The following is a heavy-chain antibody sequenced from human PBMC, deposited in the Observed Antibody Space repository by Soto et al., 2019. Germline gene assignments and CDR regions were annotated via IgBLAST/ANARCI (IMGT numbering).Heavy chain of an antibody. CDR1: GYTFTSYG. J-gene: IGHJ5*02. Sequence: QVQLVQSGAEVKKPGASVKVSCKASGYTFTSYGISWVRQAPGQGLEWMGWISAYNGNTNYEKKLQGRVTMTTDTSSSTAYMELRSLRSDDTAVYYCEREIAIPTPMGRGVIGSWGQGTLVTVAS. CDR3: EREIAIPTPMGRGVIGS. CDR2: ISAYNGNT. D-gene: IGHD3-10*01. V-gene: IGHV1-18*01.